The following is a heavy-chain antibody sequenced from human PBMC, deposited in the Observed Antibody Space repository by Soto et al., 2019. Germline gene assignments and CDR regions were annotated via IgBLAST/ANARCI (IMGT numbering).Heavy chain of an antibody. D-gene: IGHD1-1*01. CDR1: GFPFSPYN. CDR2: ISSISSYI. J-gene: IGHJ6*02. V-gene: IGHV3-21*01. CDR3: ASTGSYSTDV. Sequence: GSLGLSCAASGFPFSPYNFNWVRQAPGQGLEWVSSISSISSYIYYADSVKGRFTISRDNAKNSLYLQMNSLRAEDTAGYYCASTGSYSTDVWGRGNTITVS.